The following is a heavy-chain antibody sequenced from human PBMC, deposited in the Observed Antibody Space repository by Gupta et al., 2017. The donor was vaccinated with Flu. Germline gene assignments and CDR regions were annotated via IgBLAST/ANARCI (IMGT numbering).Heavy chain of an antibody. J-gene: IGHJ4*02. CDR2: VKKRDQSDTT. CDR1: GFTFSDHY. V-gene: IGHV3-72*01. CDR3: ARGHDSFDS. D-gene: IGHD3-16*01. Sequence: EVQLVESGGGLVQPGGSLRLSCVASGFTFSDHYMDWVRQAPGKGLEWVGRVKKRDQSDTTEYAASVKGRFTISRDDSKNSLYLQMNSLKTEDTAVYYWARGHDSFDSWGQGTLVTVSS.